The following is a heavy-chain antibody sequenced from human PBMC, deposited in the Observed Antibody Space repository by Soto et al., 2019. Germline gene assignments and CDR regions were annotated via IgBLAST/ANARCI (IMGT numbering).Heavy chain of an antibody. V-gene: IGHV4-34*01. J-gene: IGHJ3*02. CDR1: GLSFSGYY. CDR3: ASQWGILTGYGDAVDS. Sequence: SAILSLTCAFSGLSFSGYYLISIRQPPGKGLEWIEEINHSGSTNYNPSLKSRVTISVDTSKNQFSLKLSSVTAADTAVYYGASQWGILTGYGDAVDSWGQGKMVT. CDR2: INHSGST. D-gene: IGHD3-9*01.